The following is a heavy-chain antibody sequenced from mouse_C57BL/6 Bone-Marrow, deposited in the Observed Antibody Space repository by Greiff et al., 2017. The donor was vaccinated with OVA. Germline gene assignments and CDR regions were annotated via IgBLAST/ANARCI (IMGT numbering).Heavy chain of an antibody. CDR1: GYTFTSYW. J-gene: IGHJ3*01. D-gene: IGHD2-4*01. Sequence: VQLQQPGAELVKPGASVKVSCKASGYTFTSYWMHWVKQRPGQGLEWIGRIHPSDSDTSYNQKFKGKAKLTAVTSASTAYMELSSLTNEDSAVYYCTGDYDGVFFAYWGQGTLVTVSA. V-gene: IGHV1-74*01. CDR2: IHPSDSDT. CDR3: TGDYDGVFFAY.